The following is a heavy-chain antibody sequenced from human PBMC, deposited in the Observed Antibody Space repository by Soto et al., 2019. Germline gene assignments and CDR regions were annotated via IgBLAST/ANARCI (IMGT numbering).Heavy chain of an antibody. CDR2: IYYSGST. CDR3: ASSRIAARPILRVDV. CDR1: GGSISSGGYY. Sequence: SETLSLTCTVSGGSISSGGYYWSWIRQHPGKGLEWIGYIYYSGSTYYNPSLKSRVTISVDTSKNQFSLKLSSVTAADTAVYYCASSRIAARPILRVDVWGQGTTVTVSS. D-gene: IGHD6-6*01. V-gene: IGHV4-31*03. J-gene: IGHJ6*02.